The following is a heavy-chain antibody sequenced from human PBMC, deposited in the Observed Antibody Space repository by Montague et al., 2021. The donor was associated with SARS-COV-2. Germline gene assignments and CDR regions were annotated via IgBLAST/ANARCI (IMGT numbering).Heavy chain of an antibody. V-gene: IGHV4-31*03. Sequence: TLSLTCSVSGGSMTSALYYWSWIRQRPGKGLEWIAYINNSGRTNYNSSLRSRLSISLDASNSQLSLKLSSVTDADTAVYYCARKDIALGYGVDAWGQGTTVTVSS. CDR1: GGSMTSALYY. CDR3: ARKDIALGYGVDA. J-gene: IGHJ6*02. D-gene: IGHD5-12*01. CDR2: INNSGRT.